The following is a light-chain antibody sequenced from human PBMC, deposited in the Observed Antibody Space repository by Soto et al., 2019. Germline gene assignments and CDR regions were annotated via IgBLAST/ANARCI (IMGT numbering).Light chain of an antibody. J-gene: IGKJ4*01. V-gene: IGKV1-39*01. CDR3: QQTYSTPLT. CDR2: AAS. CDR1: QSISAY. Sequence: DIQMTQSPSSLSASVGDRVIITCRASQSISAYLNWYQQKPGKAPKLLIYAASSLQSGVPSRFSGSGSGTHFTLTISSLQPEDFASYYCQQTYSTPLTFGGGTKVDIK.